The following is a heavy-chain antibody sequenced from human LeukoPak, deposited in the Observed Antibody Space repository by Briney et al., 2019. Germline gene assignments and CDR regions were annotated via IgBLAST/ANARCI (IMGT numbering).Heavy chain of an antibody. CDR3: ARAHSSSWYDPSDY. J-gene: IGHJ4*02. V-gene: IGHV3-64*01. CDR1: VFTFSNYT. Sequence: GGSLRLSCAASVFTFSNYTMHWVRQAPGKGLEYVSTITTNGGSTYYANSVKGRFTISRDISKNTLFLQMDSLRAEDMAVYYCARAHSSSWYDPSDYWGQGTLVTVSS. CDR2: ITTNGGST. D-gene: IGHD6-13*01.